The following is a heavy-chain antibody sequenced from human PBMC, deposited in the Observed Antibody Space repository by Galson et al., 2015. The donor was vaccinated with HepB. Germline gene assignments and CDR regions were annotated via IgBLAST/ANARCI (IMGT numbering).Heavy chain of an antibody. D-gene: IGHD1-26*01. CDR1: GFTFTSSA. CDR2: IVVGSGNT. V-gene: IGHV1-58*01. Sequence: SVKVSCKASGFTFTSSAVQWVRQAHGQRLEWIGWIVVGSGNTNYAQKFQERVTITRDMSTSTAYMELSSLRSEDTAVYYCAAGSSGSYSNPDYWGQGTLVTVSS. CDR3: AAGSSGSYSNPDY. J-gene: IGHJ4*02.